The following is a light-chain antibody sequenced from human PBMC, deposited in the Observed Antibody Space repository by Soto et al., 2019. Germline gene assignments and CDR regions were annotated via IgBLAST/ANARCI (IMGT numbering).Light chain of an antibody. CDR2: GVS. CDR3: ISYTGSSTSYV. J-gene: IGLJ1*01. Sequence: QSVLTQPASVSGSPGQSITISCSGTRSDIGRYHYVAWYQQFPGKTPKILIYGVSNRPSGVSSRFSGSKSGNTASLTISGLQAEDEADYYCISYTGSSTSYVFGSATKLTVL. V-gene: IGLV2-14*01. CDR1: RSDIGRYHY.